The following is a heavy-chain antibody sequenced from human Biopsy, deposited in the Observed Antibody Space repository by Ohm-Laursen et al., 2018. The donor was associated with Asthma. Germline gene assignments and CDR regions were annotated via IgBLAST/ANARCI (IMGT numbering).Heavy chain of an antibody. CDR2: IYSGGTS. CDR1: GFAVSRDH. D-gene: IGHD3-22*01. CDR3: ARGDSSNWSHYYFDY. V-gene: IGHV3-53*01. Sequence: SLRLSCAAPGFAVSRDHMFWVRQAPGKGLEWVSVIYSGGTSHTADSARGRFTISRNYSKNTLYLQMHSLRAEDTAAYYCARGDSSNWSHYYFDYWGQGTLVTVSS. J-gene: IGHJ4*02.